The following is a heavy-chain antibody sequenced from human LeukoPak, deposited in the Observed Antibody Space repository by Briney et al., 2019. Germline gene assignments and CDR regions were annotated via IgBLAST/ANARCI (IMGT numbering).Heavy chain of an antibody. V-gene: IGHV4-59*08. CDR3: ARQRIQLWIDY. Sequence: SETLSLTCTVSGDSITNYYWSWIRQPPGKGLEWIGYIYYSGSTNYNPSLKSRVTISVDTSKNQFSLKLSSVTAADTAVYYCARQRIQLWIDYWGQGTLVTVSS. CDR2: IYYSGST. D-gene: IGHD5-18*01. J-gene: IGHJ4*02. CDR1: GDSITNYY.